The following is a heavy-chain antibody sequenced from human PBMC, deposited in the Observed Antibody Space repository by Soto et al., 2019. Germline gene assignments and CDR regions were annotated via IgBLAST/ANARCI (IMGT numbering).Heavy chain of an antibody. CDR1: GFIFSSYA. CDR2: ISGSGGST. CDR3: AKGHDASGSYSRASDS. D-gene: IGHD3-10*01. V-gene: IGHV3-23*01. J-gene: IGHJ5*02. Sequence: TGGSLRLSCAASGFIFSSYAMSWVRQAPGEGLEWVSIISGSGGSTYYADSVKGRFTISRDNSKNTLYLQMNSLRAEDTAVYYCAKGHDASGSYSRASDSWGQGTLVTVSS.